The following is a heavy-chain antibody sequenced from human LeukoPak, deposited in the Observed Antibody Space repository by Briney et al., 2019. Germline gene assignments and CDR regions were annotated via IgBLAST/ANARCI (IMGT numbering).Heavy chain of an antibody. CDR2: IYTSGST. CDR1: GGSISSGNYF. J-gene: IGHJ4*02. V-gene: IGHV4-61*02. CDR3: ARSPLEYDFWSGRHYYFDY. D-gene: IGHD3-3*01. Sequence: PSETLSLTCTVSGGSISSGNYFWSWIRQPAGKGLEWIGRIYTSGSTNYNPSLKSRVTISVDTSKNQFSLKLSSVTAADTAVCYCARSPLEYDFWSGRHYYFDYWGQGTLVTVSS.